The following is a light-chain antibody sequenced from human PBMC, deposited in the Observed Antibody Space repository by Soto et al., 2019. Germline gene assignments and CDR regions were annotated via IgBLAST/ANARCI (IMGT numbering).Light chain of an antibody. Sequence: QSALTQPASVSGSPGQSITISSTGTSSDVGGYNYVSWYQQYPGKAPKLMIYEVTNRPSGVSNRFSGSKSGNTASLTISGLQAEDEADYYCSSYTTTGTVVVFGTGTKLTVL. CDR3: SSYTTTGTVVV. V-gene: IGLV2-14*01. CDR1: SSDVGGYNY. J-gene: IGLJ1*01. CDR2: EVT.